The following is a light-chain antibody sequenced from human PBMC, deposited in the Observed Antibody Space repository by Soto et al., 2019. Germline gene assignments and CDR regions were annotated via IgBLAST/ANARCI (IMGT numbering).Light chain of an antibody. CDR1: SSNIGGNS. V-gene: IGLV1-51*01. Sequence: QSVLTQPPSVSAAPGQKVTISCSGSSSNIGGNSVSWYQQLPGTAPKLLIYDDNKRPSGIPDRFSGSKSGTSATLGITGFQTGDEADYYCGSWDSRLSAYVFGTGTKVTVI. CDR3: GSWDSRLSAYV. J-gene: IGLJ1*01. CDR2: DDN.